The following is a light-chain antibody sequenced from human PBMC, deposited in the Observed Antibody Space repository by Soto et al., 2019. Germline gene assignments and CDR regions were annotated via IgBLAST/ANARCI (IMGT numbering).Light chain of an antibody. J-gene: IGKJ1*01. CDR3: QQYGSSRT. V-gene: IGKV3-20*01. CDR1: QSDSSSN. CDR2: GAS. Sequence: ILLTQSPGTLSLPPGERATLSCRASQSDSSSNLPRYQQKPGQAPRLLIYGASSRATGIPDRFSGSGSVTDFTLSISSLEPEDFAVYYCQQYGSSRTFGQGTKVDIK.